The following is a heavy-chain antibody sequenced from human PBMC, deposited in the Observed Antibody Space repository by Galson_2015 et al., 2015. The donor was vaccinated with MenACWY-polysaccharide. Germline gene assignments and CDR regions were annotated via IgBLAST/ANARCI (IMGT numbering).Heavy chain of an antibody. Sequence: SLRLSCAASGFTFSDYGMSWFRQAPGKGLEWVAGFPSSGSRPYYADSVRGRFSVSRDNSDNTVYLQMNSLRAEDTAMYYCAKDRSSGTSWYYFDLWGRGTLVTVSS. V-gene: IGHV3-23*01. J-gene: IGHJ2*01. CDR2: FPSSGSRP. CDR1: GFTFSDYG. D-gene: IGHD6-19*01. CDR3: AKDRSSGTSWYYFDL.